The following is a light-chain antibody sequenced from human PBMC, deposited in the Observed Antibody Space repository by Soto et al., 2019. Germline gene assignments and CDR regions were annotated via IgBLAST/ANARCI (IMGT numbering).Light chain of an antibody. CDR2: EVV. J-gene: IGLJ1*01. V-gene: IGLV2-8*01. CDR3: SSYSISTAYL. Sequence: QSVLTQPPSASGSPGQSVTISCTGTKNDIGVYDFVSWYQHHPGKAPRLIIYEVVQRPSGVPDRFSGSKSGNTASLTVSGLQAEDEADYFCSSYSISTAYLFGTGTKSPS. CDR1: KNDIGVYDF.